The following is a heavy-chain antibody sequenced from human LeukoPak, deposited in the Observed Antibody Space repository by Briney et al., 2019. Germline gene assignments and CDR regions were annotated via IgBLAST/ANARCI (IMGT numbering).Heavy chain of an antibody. J-gene: IGHJ4*02. CDR3: ARLKYDSSGYYVDY. CDR1: GFTFNSYG. CDR2: ISYDGSNK. Sequence: PGGSLRLSCAASGFTFNSYGMHWVRQAPGKGLEWVAVISYDGSNKYYADSVKGRFTISRDNSKNTLYLQMNSLRAEDTAVYYCARLKYDSSGYYVDYWGQGTLVTVSS. V-gene: IGHV3-30*03. D-gene: IGHD3-22*01.